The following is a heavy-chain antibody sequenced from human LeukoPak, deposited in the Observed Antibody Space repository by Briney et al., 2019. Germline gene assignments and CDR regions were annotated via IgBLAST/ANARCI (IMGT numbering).Heavy chain of an antibody. D-gene: IGHD3-22*01. J-gene: IGHJ4*02. V-gene: IGHV3-15*01. CDR1: GFTFSNAW. Sequence: GGSLRLSCAASGFTFSNAWMSWVRQAPGKGREWVGRIKSKTDGGTTDYAAPVKGRFTISRDDSKNTLYLQMNSLKTEDTAVYYCTSSYYDSSLVDYWGQGTLVTVSS. CDR3: TSSYYDSSLVDY. CDR2: IKSKTDGGTT.